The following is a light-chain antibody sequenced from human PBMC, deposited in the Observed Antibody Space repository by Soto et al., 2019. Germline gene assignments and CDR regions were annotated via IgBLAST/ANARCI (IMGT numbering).Light chain of an antibody. J-gene: IGKJ2*02. V-gene: IGKV3-20*01. CDR2: GAS. CDR3: QQYDSSPGT. CDR1: QSVSSNF. Sequence: EIVLTQSPGTLSLSPGERATLSCRASQSVSSNFLAWYQQKPGQAPKLLISGASSRATGIPDRFSGSGSGTDFTLTISSLEPEDFALYSCQQYDSSPGTFGQGTKLEIK.